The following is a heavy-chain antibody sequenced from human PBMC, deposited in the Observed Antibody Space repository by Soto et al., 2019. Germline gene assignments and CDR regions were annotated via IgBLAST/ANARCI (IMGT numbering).Heavy chain of an antibody. CDR3: APTLLRFFNWFGP. Sequence: SETLSLTYIVSGGSISSSTYYWGWIRQPPGKGLEWIGSIYYSGTTYYNPSLRSRVTISVDTSKNQFSLKLSSVTAADTAVYYCAPTLLRFFNWFGPWGPGTLVTVSS. CDR1: GGSISSSTYY. CDR2: IYYSGTT. J-gene: IGHJ5*02. D-gene: IGHD3-3*01. V-gene: IGHV4-39*01.